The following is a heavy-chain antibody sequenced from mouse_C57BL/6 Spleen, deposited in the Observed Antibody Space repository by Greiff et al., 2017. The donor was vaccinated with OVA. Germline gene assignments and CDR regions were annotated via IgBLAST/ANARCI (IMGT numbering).Heavy chain of an antibody. CDR2: IDPSDSYT. CDR3: ATTVVAPWYFDV. CDR1: GYTFTSYW. D-gene: IGHD1-1*01. Sequence: VQLQQPGAELVMPGASVKLSCKASGYTFTSYWMHWVKQRPGKGLEWIGEIDPSDSYTKYNQKVTGKSTLNVDKSSSTAYMQLSSLTSEDSAVYYCATTVVAPWYFDVWGTGTTVTVSS. V-gene: IGHV1-69*01. J-gene: IGHJ1*03.